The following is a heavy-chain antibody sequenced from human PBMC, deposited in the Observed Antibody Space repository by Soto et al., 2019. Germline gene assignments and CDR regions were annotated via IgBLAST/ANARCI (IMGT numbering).Heavy chain of an antibody. CDR1: GGSISSGGYS. CDR3: ARAIAAAGSWFDP. Sequence: SETLSLTCAASGGSISSGGYSWSWIRQPPGKGLEWIGYIYHSGSTYYNPSLKSRVTISVDRTKNQFSLKLSSVTAADTAVYYCARAIAAAGSWFDPWGQGTLVTVSS. CDR2: IYHSGST. D-gene: IGHD6-13*01. J-gene: IGHJ5*02. V-gene: IGHV4-30-2*01.